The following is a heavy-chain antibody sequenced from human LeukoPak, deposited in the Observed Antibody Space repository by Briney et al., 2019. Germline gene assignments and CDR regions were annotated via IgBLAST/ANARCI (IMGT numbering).Heavy chain of an antibody. D-gene: IGHD6-13*01. CDR2: INNDGSST. V-gene: IGHV3-74*01. CDR3: GRGIAPND. CDR1: GFTFSSYW. J-gene: IGHJ4*02. Sequence: QSGGSLRLSCTVSGFTFSSYWMHWVRQAPGKGLVWVSRINNDGSSTGYADSVKGRFTISRDNAKNTLYLQMNSLRAEDTAVYYCGRGIAPNDWGQGTLVTVSS.